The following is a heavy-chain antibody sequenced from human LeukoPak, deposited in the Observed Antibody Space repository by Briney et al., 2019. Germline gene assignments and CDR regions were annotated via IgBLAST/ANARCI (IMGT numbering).Heavy chain of an antibody. J-gene: IGHJ4*02. CDR1: GVSISSGDYY. V-gene: IGHV4-30-4*01. CDR3: ARKFRHYDSSGYYVDY. D-gene: IGHD3-22*01. CDR2: IYYSGST. Sequence: SETLSLTCTVSGVSISSGDYYWSWIRQPPGKGLEWIGYIYYSGSTYCNPSLKSRITMSVDSSKNQFSLNLSSVTAADTAVYYCARKFRHYDSSGYYVDYWGQGTLVTVSS.